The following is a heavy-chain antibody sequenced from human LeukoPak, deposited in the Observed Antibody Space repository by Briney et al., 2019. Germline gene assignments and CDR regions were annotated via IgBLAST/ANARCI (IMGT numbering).Heavy chain of an antibody. J-gene: IGHJ4*02. V-gene: IGHV1-69*13. CDR2: IIPIFGTA. CDR3: ARGPSIAATHFDY. D-gene: IGHD6-6*01. CDR1: GGTFSSYA. Sequence: SVKVSCEASGGTFSSYAISWVRQAPGQGLEWMGGIIPIFGTANYAQKFQGRVTITADESTSTAYMELSSLRSEDTAVYYCARGPSIAATHFDYWGQGTLVTVSS.